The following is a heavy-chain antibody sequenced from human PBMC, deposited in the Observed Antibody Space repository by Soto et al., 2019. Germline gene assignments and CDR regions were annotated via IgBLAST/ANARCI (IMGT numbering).Heavy chain of an antibody. CDR3: ARRNSGGSFSFFDS. CDR2: TGSGTGPG. D-gene: IGHD5-18*01. J-gene: IGHJ4*02. CDR1: GGSLSTNP. Sequence: SVKVSCKASGGSLSTNPISWVRQAPGQGLEWMGGTGSGTGPGNHAQKFQGRLTVTADKSTSTVYMELTNLSSEDTAVYYCARRNSGGSFSFFDSWGQGTLGTASS. V-gene: IGHV1-69*06.